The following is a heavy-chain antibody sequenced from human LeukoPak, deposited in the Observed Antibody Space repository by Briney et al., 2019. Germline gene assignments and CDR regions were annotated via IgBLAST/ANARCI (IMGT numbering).Heavy chain of an antibody. CDR1: GGSIASGGYF. V-gene: IGHV4-31*03. Sequence: SETLSLTYSVSGGSIASGGYFWTWIRQHPGKGLEWIGYIYYSGSTYYNPSLKSRVTISVDTSKNQFSLKLSSVTAADTAVYYCARDSSGYFDYWGQGTLVTVSS. D-gene: IGHD3-22*01. CDR3: ARDSSGYFDY. CDR2: IYYSGST. J-gene: IGHJ4*02.